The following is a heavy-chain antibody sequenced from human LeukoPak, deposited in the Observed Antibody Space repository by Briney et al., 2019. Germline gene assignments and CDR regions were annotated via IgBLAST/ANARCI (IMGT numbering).Heavy chain of an antibody. J-gene: IGHJ4*02. CDR1: GGTFSSYA. V-gene: IGHV1-69*05. Sequence: SVKVSCKASGGTFSSYAISWVRQAPGQGLEWMGGVIPIFGTANYAQKFQGRVTITTDESTSTAYMELSSLRSEDTAVYYCARSLSLTSPYFDYWGQGTLVTVSS. CDR2: VIPIFGTA. CDR3: ARSLSLTSPYFDY. D-gene: IGHD4/OR15-4a*01.